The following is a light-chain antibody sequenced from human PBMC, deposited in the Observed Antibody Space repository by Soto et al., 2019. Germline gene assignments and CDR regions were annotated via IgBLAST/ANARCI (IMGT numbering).Light chain of an antibody. CDR3: SSYTSSSTRV. Sequence: SVLTQPASVSGSPGQSITISCTGTSSDVGGYNYVSWYQQHPGKAPKVMIYEVSKRPSGVSNRFSGSKSGNTASLTISGLQAEDEADYYCSSYTSSSTRVFGTGTKLTVL. J-gene: IGLJ1*01. CDR2: EVS. V-gene: IGLV2-14*01. CDR1: SSDVGGYNY.